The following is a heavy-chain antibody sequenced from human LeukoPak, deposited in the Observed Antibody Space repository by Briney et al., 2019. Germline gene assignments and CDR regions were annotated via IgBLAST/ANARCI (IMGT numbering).Heavy chain of an antibody. V-gene: IGHV4-59*08. CDR1: GGSFSRYF. J-gene: IGHJ4*02. CDR3: ASGDGGSWEDYFDY. CDR2: IDHSGST. Sequence: PSETLSLTCTVSGGSFSRYFWTWIRQTPGKGLEWIGYIDHSGSTNYSPSLQSRVTISIDTSKNQFSLKLSSVTAADTAVYYCASGDGGSWEDYFDYWGQGTLVTVSS. D-gene: IGHD4-23*01.